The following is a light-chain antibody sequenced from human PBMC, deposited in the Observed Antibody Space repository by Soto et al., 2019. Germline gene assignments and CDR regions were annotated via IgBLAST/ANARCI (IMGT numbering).Light chain of an antibody. Sequence: EIVMTQSPATLSVSPGERATLSCRASQSVSSSYLAWYQQKPGQAPRLLIYGASSRATGIPDRFSGAGSGTDFTLTISRLEPEDFAVYYCQQRSNWSFGGGTKVDIK. CDR2: GAS. J-gene: IGKJ4*01. CDR1: QSVSSSY. CDR3: QQRSNWS. V-gene: IGKV3D-20*02.